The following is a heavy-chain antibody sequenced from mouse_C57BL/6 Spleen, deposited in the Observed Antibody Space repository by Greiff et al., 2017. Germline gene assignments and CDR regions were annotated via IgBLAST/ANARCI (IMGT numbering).Heavy chain of an antibody. CDR2: IWGGGST. CDR1: GFSLTSYG. V-gene: IGHV2-9*01. D-gene: IGHD1-1*01. J-gene: IGHJ1*03. Sequence: VKVEESGPGLVAPSQSLSITCTVSGFSLTSYGVDWVRQPPGKGLEWLGVIWGGGSTNYNSALMSRLSISKDNSKSQVFLKMNSLQTDDTAMYYCAKHGTTVVGSYWYFDVWGTGTTVTVSS. CDR3: AKHGTTVVGSYWYFDV.